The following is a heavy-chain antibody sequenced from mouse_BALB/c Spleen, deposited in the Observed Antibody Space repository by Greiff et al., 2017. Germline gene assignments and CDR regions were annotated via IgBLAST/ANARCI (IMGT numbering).Heavy chain of an antibody. CDR1: GYSITSDYA. J-gene: IGHJ2*01. CDR3: ARFIYDYGHY. Sequence: EVKLMESGPGLVKPSQSLSLTCTVTGYSITSDYAWNWIRQFPGNKLEWMGYISYSGSTSYNPSLKSRISITRDTSKNQFFLQLNSVTTEDTATYYCARFIYDYGHYWGQGTTLTVSS. D-gene: IGHD2-4*01. CDR2: ISYSGST. V-gene: IGHV3-2*02.